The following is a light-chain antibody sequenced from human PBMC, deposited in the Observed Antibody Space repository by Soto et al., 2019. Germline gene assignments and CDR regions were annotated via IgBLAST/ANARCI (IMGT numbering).Light chain of an antibody. CDR3: AAWDDILNGYV. V-gene: IGLV1-44*01. Sequence: QSVLTQPPSASGTPGQRVTISCSGSSSNIDSNTVTWYQQLPGTAPNLVIYSNYDRPSGVPDRFSGSTSGTSASLVIRGLQYEDEEDYYCAAWDDILNGYVFGGGTKLTVL. CDR1: SSNIDSNT. CDR2: SNY. J-gene: IGLJ1*01.